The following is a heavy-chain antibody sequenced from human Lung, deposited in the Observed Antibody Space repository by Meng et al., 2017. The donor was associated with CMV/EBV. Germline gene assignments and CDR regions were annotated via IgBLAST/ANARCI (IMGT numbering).Heavy chain of an antibody. J-gene: IGHJ4*02. V-gene: IGHV3-20*04. CDR1: GFTFDDYG. D-gene: IGHD6-19*01. CDR3: ARGGYSSGWYGNYFDY. CDR2: INWNGGST. Sequence: SXAASGFTFDDYGMSWVRQAPGKGLEWVSGINWNGGSTGYADSVKGRFTISRDNAKNSLYLQMNSLRAEDTALYYCARGGYSSGWYGNYFDYWGQGXLVXVSS.